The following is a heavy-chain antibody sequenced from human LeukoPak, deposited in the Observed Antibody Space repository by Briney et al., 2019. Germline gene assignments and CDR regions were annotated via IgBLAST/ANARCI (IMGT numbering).Heavy chain of an antibody. CDR1: GFSFSTTW. Sequence: GSLRLSCAASGFSFSTTWMSWVRQPPGKGLEWIGSIYYSGSTYYNPSLKSRVTISVDTSKNQFSLKLSSVTAADTAVYYCARGSLRCDFDYWGQGTLVTVSS. D-gene: IGHD2-21*01. V-gene: IGHV4-4*02. CDR2: IYYSGST. J-gene: IGHJ4*02. CDR3: ARGSLRCDFDY.